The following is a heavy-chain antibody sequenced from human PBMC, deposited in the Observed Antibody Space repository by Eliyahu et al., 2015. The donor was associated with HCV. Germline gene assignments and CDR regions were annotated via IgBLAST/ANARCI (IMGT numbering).Heavy chain of an antibody. D-gene: IGHD3-16*01. J-gene: IGHJ6*02. Sequence: EVQLVESGGGLVQPGGSXXLSCVASGFTFRNYWMNWVRQAPGKGLEWVANIKEDGSAQYYLDSVKGRFTISRDNAKNSLYLQMNSLRAEDTAVYSCATETAAPRGIYGMDVWGQGTTVTVSS. CDR1: GFTFRNYW. V-gene: IGHV3-7*01. CDR3: ATETAAPRGIYGMDV. CDR2: IKEDGSAQ.